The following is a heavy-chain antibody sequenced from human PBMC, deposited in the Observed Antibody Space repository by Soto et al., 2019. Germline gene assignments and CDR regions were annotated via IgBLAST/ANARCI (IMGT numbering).Heavy chain of an antibody. CDR1: GVSISRVSYY. CDR2: IYFSRST. V-gene: IGHV4-31*03. CDR3: ARDLPLDGMDV. Sequence: QVQLQESGPGLVKPSQTLSLTCSVSGVSISRVSYYWSWIRQHSGKALEWIGYIYFSRSTYSNPSLKSRGSILVDTSKNQFSLKLRSVTAADTAVYYCARDLPLDGMDVWGQGTTVTVSS. J-gene: IGHJ6*02.